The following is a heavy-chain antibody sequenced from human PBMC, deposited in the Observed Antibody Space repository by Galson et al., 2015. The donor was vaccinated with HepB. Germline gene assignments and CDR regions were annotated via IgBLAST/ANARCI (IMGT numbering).Heavy chain of an antibody. CDR1: GFTFSSYG. CDR3: AKDGYCSSTSCSLFDY. V-gene: IGHV3-30*18. Sequence: SLRLSCAASGFTFSSYGMHWVRQAPGKGLEWVAVISYDGSNKYYADSVKGRFTISRDNSKNTLYLQMNSLRAEDTAVYYCAKDGYCSSTSCSLFDYWGQGTLVTVSS. CDR2: ISYDGSNK. D-gene: IGHD2-2*03. J-gene: IGHJ4*02.